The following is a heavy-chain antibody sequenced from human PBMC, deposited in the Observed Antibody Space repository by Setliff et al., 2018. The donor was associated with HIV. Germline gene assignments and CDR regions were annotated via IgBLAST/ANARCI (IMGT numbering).Heavy chain of an antibody. CDR3: ARDSRGSGNFDF. V-gene: IGHV4-31*03. CDR2: IYYSGST. D-gene: IGHD3-10*01. J-gene: IGHJ4*02. Sequence: PSETLSLTCTVSGGSISSGGYYWSWIRQHPGKGLEWIGYIYYSGSTYYNPFFESRGTISRDMSKNQFSLRLTSVTAADTAVYYCARDSRGSGNFDFWGQGTLVTVSS. CDR1: GGSISSGGYY.